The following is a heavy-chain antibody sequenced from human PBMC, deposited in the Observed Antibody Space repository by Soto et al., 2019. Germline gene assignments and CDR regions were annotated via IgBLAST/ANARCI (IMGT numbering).Heavy chain of an antibody. CDR2: IKQDGSEK. CDR3: ARDGYSSGWPYYFDY. Sequence: PGGSLRLSCAASGFTFSSYWMSWVRQAPGKGLEWVANIKQDGSEKYYVDSVKGRFTISRDNAKNSLYLQMNSLRAEDTAVYYCARDGYSSGWPYYFDYWGQGTLVTVSS. CDR1: GFTFSSYW. V-gene: IGHV3-7*01. D-gene: IGHD6-19*01. J-gene: IGHJ4*02.